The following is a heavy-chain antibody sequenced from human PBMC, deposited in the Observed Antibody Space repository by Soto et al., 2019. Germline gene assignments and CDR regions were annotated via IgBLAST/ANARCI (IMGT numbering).Heavy chain of an antibody. J-gene: IGHJ5*02. Sequence: SETLSLTCAVYGGSFSGYYWSWIRQPPGKGLEWIGHIYYSGSTNYNPSLKSRLSISVDTSKNQFSLKLSSVTAADTAVYYCARDGSIPAAVNWFDPWGQGTLVTVSS. V-gene: IGHV4-59*01. CDR2: IYYSGST. CDR3: ARDGSIPAAVNWFDP. CDR1: GGSFSGYY. D-gene: IGHD6-13*01.